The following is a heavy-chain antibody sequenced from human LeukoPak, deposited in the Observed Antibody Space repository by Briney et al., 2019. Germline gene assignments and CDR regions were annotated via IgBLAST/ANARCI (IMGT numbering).Heavy chain of an antibody. CDR3: ARTEYYYYGMDV. CDR2: INHSGST. CDR1: GGSISSYY. Sequence: SETLSLTCTVSGGSISSYYWSWIRQPPGKGLEWIGEINHSGSTNYNPSLKSRVTISVDTSKNQFSLKLSSVTAADTAVYYCARTEYYYYGMDVWGQGTTVTVSS. J-gene: IGHJ6*02. V-gene: IGHV4-34*01.